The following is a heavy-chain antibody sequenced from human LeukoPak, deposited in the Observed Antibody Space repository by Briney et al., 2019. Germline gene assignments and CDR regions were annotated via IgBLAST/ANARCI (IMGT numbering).Heavy chain of an antibody. D-gene: IGHD6-6*01. Sequence: GGSLRLSCAASGFTFSSYSVNWVRQAPGKGLEWVSSISFGSSYIFYADSVKGRFTVSRDNAKNSLYLQMSSLRVEDTALYYCARGPKSIAARPGAFDIWSRGTVVTVSS. J-gene: IGHJ3*02. CDR1: GFTFSSYS. CDR3: ARGPKSIAARPGAFDI. V-gene: IGHV3-21*01. CDR2: ISFGSSYI.